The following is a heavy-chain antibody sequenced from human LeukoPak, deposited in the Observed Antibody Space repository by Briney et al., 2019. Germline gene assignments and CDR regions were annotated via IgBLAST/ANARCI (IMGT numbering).Heavy chain of an antibody. Sequence: GASVKVSCKASGYTFTGYYMHWVRQAPGQGLEWMGWINPNSGGTNYAQKFQGRVTMTRDTSISTAYMELSRLRSDDTAVYYSAVGYCSSCNWFDPWGQGTLVTVSS. D-gene: IGHD2-2*01. V-gene: IGHV1-2*02. CDR3: AVGYCSSCNWFDP. J-gene: IGHJ5*01. CDR2: INPNSGGT. CDR1: GYTFTGYY.